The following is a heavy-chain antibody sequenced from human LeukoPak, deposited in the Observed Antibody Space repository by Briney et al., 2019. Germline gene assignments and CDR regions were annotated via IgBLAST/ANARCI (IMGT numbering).Heavy chain of an antibody. CDR1: GGTFSSYA. CDR2: IIPILGIA. D-gene: IGHD3-10*01. V-gene: IGHV1-69*04. CDR3: ARDAGPLYYGSGEVS. Sequence: EASVKVSCKASGGTFSSYAISWVRQAPGQGLEWMGRIIPILGIANYAQKFQGRVTITADKSTSTAYMELSSLRSEDAAVYYCARDAGPLYYGSGEVSWGQGTLVTVSS. J-gene: IGHJ4*02.